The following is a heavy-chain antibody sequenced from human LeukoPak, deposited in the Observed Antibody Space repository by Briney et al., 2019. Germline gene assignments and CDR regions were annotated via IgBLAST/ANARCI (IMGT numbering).Heavy chain of an antibody. D-gene: IGHD2-21*01. CDR2: IYTGGST. J-gene: IGHJ6*03. V-gene: IGHV4-4*07. CDR1: GGSISIYY. CDR3: ARYSRPYYYYCMDV. Sequence: PSETLSLTCTVSGGSISIYYWSWIRQPAGKGLEWIGRIYTGGSTSYNPSLKSRVTMSVDTSKNQFSLKLSSVTAADTAVYYCARYSRPYYYYCMDVWGKGTTVTVSS.